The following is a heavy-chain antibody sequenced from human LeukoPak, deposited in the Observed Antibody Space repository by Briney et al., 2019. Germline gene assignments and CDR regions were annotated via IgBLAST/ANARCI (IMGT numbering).Heavy chain of an antibody. CDR3: AKDGYYSPANHFARLHFDL. J-gene: IGHJ2*01. V-gene: IGHV3-23*01. D-gene: IGHD3-3*01. Sequence: GGSLRLSCEASGFTFSTHAMNWIRRTPGKGLEWLSVISGDVQTTTYASSVKGRFTISRDNSKNTLYLEMNSLRVEDTAIYYCAKDGYYSPANHFARLHFDLWGRGTRVTVSS. CDR1: GFTFSTHA. CDR2: ISGDVQTT.